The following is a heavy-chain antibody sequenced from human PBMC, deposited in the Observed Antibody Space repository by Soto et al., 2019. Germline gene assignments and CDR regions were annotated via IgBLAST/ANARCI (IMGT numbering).Heavy chain of an antibody. CDR2: ISWNSGSI. V-gene: IGHV3-9*01. D-gene: IGHD5-18*01. Sequence: EVQLVESGGGLVQPGRSLRLSCAASGFTLDDYAMHWVRQAPGKGLEWVSGISWNSGSIGYADSVKGRFTISRDTAKNYLYLQMNSLRAEDTALYYCAKAVGSYGNFDYWGQGTLVTVSS. CDR3: AKAVGSYGNFDY. J-gene: IGHJ4*02. CDR1: GFTLDDYA.